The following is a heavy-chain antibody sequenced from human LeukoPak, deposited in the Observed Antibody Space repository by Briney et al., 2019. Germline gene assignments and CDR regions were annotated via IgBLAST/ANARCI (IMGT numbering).Heavy chain of an antibody. CDR2: IYPGDSDT. CDR1: GSSFTSYW. Sequence: PGESLQISCQGSGSSFTSYWIGWVRQMPGKGLEWMGIIYPGDSDTRYSPSFQGQVTISADKSISTAYLQWSSLKASDTAMYYCARRDSSGWYWYFQHWGQGTLVTVSS. CDR3: ARRDSSGWYWYFQH. V-gene: IGHV5-51*01. J-gene: IGHJ1*01. D-gene: IGHD6-19*01.